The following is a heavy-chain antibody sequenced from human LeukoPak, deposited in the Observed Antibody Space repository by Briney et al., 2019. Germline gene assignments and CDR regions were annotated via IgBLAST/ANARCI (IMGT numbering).Heavy chain of an antibody. CDR3: ASTLEMVVVITGYFDY. CDR1: GFTFSSYA. V-gene: IGHV3-23*01. J-gene: IGHJ4*02. CDR2: ISGSGGST. D-gene: IGHD3-22*01. Sequence: PGGSLRLSCAASGFTFSSYAVSWIRQAPGKGLEWVSAISGSGGSTYYADSVKGRFTISRDNSKNTLYLQMNSLRAEDTAVYYCASTLEMVVVITGYFDYWGQGTLVTVSS.